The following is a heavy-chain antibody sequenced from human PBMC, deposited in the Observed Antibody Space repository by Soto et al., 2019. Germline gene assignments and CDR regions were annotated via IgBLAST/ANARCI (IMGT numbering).Heavy chain of an antibody. D-gene: IGHD3-10*01. V-gene: IGHV3-11*01. CDR2: ISGSGRTI. Sequence: QVQLVESGGGLVKPGGSLRLSCAASGIVFSDYMSWVRQAPGKGLEWLSYISGSGRTIHSADSVKGRFTISRDNATSSPYLHMSNAGAGDTAVYYSATLPFTWAWFEPWGQGTLVTVSS. J-gene: IGHJ5*02. CDR1: GIVFSDY. CDR3: ATLPFTWAWFEP.